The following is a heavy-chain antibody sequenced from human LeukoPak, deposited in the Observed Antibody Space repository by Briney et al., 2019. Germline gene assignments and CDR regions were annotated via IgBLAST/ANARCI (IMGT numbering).Heavy chain of an antibody. Sequence: SVKVSCKVSGGTFSSYAISWVRQAPGQGLEWMGRIIPIFGIANYAQKFQGRVTITADKSTSAAYMELSSLRSEDTAVYYCARDGGKDIVVVPAADNWFDPWGQGTLVTVSS. CDR3: ARDGGKDIVVVPAADNWFDP. CDR1: GGTFSSYA. CDR2: IIPIFGIA. J-gene: IGHJ5*02. V-gene: IGHV1-69*04. D-gene: IGHD2-2*01.